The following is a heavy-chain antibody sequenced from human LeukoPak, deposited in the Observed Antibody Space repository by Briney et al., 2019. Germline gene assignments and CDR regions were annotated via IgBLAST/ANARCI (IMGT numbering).Heavy chain of an antibody. D-gene: IGHD2-2*01. J-gene: IGHJ5*02. V-gene: IGHV1-18*01. Sequence: ASVKVSCKASGYTFTSYGISWVRQAPGQGLEWMGWISAYNGNTNYAQKLQGRVTMTTDTSTSTAYMELRSLRSDDTAVYYCARHYCSSTSCYPGWFDPWGQGTLVTVSP. CDR1: GYTFTSYG. CDR2: ISAYNGNT. CDR3: ARHYCSSTSCYPGWFDP.